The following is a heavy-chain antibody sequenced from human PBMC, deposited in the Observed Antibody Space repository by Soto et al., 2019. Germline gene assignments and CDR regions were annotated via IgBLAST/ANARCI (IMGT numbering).Heavy chain of an antibody. J-gene: IGHJ4*02. D-gene: IGHD1-20*01. V-gene: IGHV1-18*04. CDR1: GYIFNSVG. CDR3: ARDLNWNNVLGFDS. Sequence: RLVQSGDEVKKPGASVKVSCRASGYIFNSVGISWLRQVPGQGREWMGWVSTYSEHTKSVQKFQDRVTLTADTSTSTVRMELRRLRSADTAVYYCARDLNWNNVLGFDSWGQGTLVTVSS. CDR2: VSTYSEHT.